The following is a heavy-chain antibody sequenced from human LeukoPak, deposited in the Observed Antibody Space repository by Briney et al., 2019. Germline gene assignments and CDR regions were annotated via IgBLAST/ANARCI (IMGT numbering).Heavy chain of an antibody. CDR1: GFTFSTYN. V-gene: IGHV3-21*01. D-gene: IGHD1/OR15-1a*01. CDR3: ARDWNRVFMDV. Sequence: GGSLRLSCAASGFTFSTYNMNWVRQAPGKGLEWVSAITTSSAYIYYADSVKGRFTISRDNAKNSLYLQMNSLRAEDTAVYYCARDWNRVFMDVWGKGTTVTVSS. CDR2: ITTSSAYI. J-gene: IGHJ6*03.